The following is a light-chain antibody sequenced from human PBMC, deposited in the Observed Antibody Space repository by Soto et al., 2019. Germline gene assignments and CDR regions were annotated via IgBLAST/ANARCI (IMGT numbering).Light chain of an antibody. CDR1: SSDVGGYNY. J-gene: IGLJ2*01. Sequence: QSALTQPASVSGSPGQSSTISCTGTSSDVGGYNYVSWYQQHPGKAHKLMLYDVSNRPSGVSNRFSGSKSGNTASLTISGLQAEDDADYYCSSYTSSSTLFGGGTQLTVL. CDR3: SSYTSSSTL. CDR2: DVS. V-gene: IGLV2-14*01.